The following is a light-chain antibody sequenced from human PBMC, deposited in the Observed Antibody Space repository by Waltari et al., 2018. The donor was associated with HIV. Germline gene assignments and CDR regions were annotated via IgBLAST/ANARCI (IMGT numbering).Light chain of an antibody. CDR1: SSDDGSYNL. J-gene: IGLJ2*01. CDR2: EVS. V-gene: IGLV2-23*02. CDR3: CSYAGSVV. Sequence: QSALTQPASVSGSPGQSITISCPGTSSDDGSYNLVSWYQQHPGKAPKLMIYEVSKRPSGVSNRFSGSKSGNTASLTISGLQAEDEADYYCCSYAGSVVFGGGTKLTVL.